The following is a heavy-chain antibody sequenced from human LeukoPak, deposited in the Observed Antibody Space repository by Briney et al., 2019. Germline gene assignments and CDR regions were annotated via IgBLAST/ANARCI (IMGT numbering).Heavy chain of an antibody. J-gene: IGHJ4*02. Sequence: GGSLRLSCAASGFTFSSYSMNWVRQAPGKGLEWVSSISSTSSYIYYADSVKGLFTISRDNAKNSLFLQMNSLRAEDTAVYYCARELMGLTMIVVVNPIDYWGQGTLVTVSS. D-gene: IGHD3-22*01. V-gene: IGHV3-21*01. CDR2: ISSTSSYI. CDR3: ARELMGLTMIVVVNPIDY. CDR1: GFTFSSYS.